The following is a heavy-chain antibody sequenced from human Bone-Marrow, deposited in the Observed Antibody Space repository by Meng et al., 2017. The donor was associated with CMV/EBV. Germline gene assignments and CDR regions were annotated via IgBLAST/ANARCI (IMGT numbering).Heavy chain of an antibody. CDR1: GFTFTDFY. CDR2: ISDNGYSI. D-gene: IGHD2-2*01. CDR3: ARGGGYCSSTSCYDAFDI. J-gene: IGHJ3*02. V-gene: IGHV3-11*01. Sequence: SCAASGFTFTDFYMSWIRQAPGKGLEWISYISDNGYSIYYVESVKGRFTISRDNAKNSLYLQMNSLRAEDTAVYYCARGGGYCSSTSCYDAFDIWGQGTMVTVSS.